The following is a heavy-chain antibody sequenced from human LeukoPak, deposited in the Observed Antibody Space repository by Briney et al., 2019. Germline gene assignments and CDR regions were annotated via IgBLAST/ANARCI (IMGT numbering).Heavy chain of an antibody. Sequence: ASVKVSCKASGYTFTSYGISWVRQAPGQGLEWVGWISAYNGNTNYAQKLQGRVTMTTDTSTSTAYMELRSLRSDDTAVYYCARMGGYYDILTGYYPPLYYFDYWGQGTLVTVSS. J-gene: IGHJ4*02. V-gene: IGHV1-18*01. CDR1: GYTFTSYG. CDR3: ARMGGYYDILTGYYPPLYYFDY. CDR2: ISAYNGNT. D-gene: IGHD3-9*01.